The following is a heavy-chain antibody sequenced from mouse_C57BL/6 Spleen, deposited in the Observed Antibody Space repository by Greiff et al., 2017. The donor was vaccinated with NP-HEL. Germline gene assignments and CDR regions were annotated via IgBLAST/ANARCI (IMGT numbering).Heavy chain of an antibody. D-gene: IGHD4-1*01. CDR3: ARSATNWFFAY. V-gene: IGHV1-22*01. CDR2: INPNNGGT. J-gene: IGHJ3*01. CDR1: GYTFTDYN. Sequence: VQLQQSGPELVKPGASVKMSCKASGYTFTDYNMHWVKQSHGKSLEWIGYINPNNGGTSYNQKFKGKATLTVNKSSSTASMELRSLTSEESAVYYCARSATNWFFAYWGQGTLVTVSA.